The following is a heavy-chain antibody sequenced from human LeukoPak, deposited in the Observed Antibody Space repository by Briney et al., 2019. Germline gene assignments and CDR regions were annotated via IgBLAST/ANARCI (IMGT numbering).Heavy chain of an antibody. CDR1: GFTFSDYY. J-gene: IGHJ6*02. V-gene: IGHV3-11*01. D-gene: IGHD4-17*01. CDR2: ISSSGSTI. CDR3: ARENYGDSFYYYYGMDV. Sequence: GGSLRLSCAASGFTFSDYYMSWIRQAPGKGLEWVSYISSSGSTIYYADSVKGRFTIPRDNAKNSLYLQMNSLRAEDTAVYYCARENYGDSFYYYYGMDVWGRGTTVTVSS.